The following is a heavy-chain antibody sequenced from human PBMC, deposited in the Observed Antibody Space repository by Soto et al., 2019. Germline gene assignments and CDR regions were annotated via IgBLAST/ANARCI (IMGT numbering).Heavy chain of an antibody. V-gene: IGHV3-53*01. J-gene: IGHJ4*02. CDR1: GFSVTANY. D-gene: IGHD5-12*01. Sequence: EVQVVESGGGLIQPGGSLRLSCEVSGFSVTANYMSWVRQAPGKGLEWVSVIYSGGSTYYIDSVKGRFSISRDIYKNTLYLQMNSLRAEDTAVYYGHGYGYWGQGTLVTVSS. CDR3: HGYGY. CDR2: IYSGGST.